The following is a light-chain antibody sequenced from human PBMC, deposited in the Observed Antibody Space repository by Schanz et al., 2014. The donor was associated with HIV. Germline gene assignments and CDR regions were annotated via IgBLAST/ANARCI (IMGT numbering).Light chain of an antibody. CDR2: VTH. V-gene: IGLV1-51*01. CDR3: ATWDSTLRAVV. Sequence: QSVLTQPPSVSAAPGQRVTISCSGSAFNIGQNYVSGFQQFPGTAPKLLIYVTHQRPSEIPDRFSGSKTGTSATLAIIGLQTGDEADYYCATWDSTLRAVVFGGGTKLTVL. J-gene: IGLJ2*01. CDR1: AFNIGQNY.